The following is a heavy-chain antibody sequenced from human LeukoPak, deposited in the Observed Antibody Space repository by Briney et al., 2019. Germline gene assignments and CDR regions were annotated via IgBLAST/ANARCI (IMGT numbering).Heavy chain of an antibody. V-gene: IGHV4-34*01. CDR1: GGSFSGYY. D-gene: IGHD1-20*01. CDR2: INHSGST. CDR3: ARVIITGLKNGPFDY. Sequence: SETLSLTCAVYGGSFSGYYWSWIRQPPGKGLEWIGEINHSGSTNYNPSLKSRVTISVDTSKNQFSLKLSSVTAADTAVYYCARVIITGLKNGPFDYWGQGTLVTVSS. J-gene: IGHJ4*02.